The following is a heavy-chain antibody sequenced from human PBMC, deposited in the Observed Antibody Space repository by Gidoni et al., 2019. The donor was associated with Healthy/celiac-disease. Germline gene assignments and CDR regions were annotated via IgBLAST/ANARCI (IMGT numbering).Heavy chain of an antibody. CDR1: AFTVSSNY. J-gene: IGHJ4*02. D-gene: IGHD3-16*01. CDR2: IDSGCST. Sequence: EVQLLESGVALIQPVWSLRLSCAASAFTVSSNYMRWVRTAPGKGLEWVSVIDSGCSTYYEDSVKGRFTSSRDNSENTLYLQMNSLRAEDTAVYYCARVRRTSRGAFFDYWDQGTLVTVSS. CDR3: ARVRRTSRGAFFDY. V-gene: IGHV3-53*01.